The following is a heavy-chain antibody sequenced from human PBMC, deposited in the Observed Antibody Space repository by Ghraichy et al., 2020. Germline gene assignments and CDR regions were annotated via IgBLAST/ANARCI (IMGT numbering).Heavy chain of an antibody. Sequence: SQTLSLTCAVSGGSISAVSYSWSWIRQPPGQGLEWIGSVYHSGSTYYNPPLKSRVIISVDKSKNQFSLEMRSVTAADTAVYYCARAGTAAFDVWGQGTMVTVSS. CDR2: VYHSGST. V-gene: IGHV4-30-2*01. CDR3: ARAGTAAFDV. CDR1: GGSISAVSYS. D-gene: IGHD1-1*01. J-gene: IGHJ3*01.